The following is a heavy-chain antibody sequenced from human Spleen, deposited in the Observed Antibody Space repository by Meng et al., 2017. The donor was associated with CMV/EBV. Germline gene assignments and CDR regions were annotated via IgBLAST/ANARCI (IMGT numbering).Heavy chain of an antibody. CDR1: GGTFSGYY. V-gene: IGHV4-34*01. Sequence: SETLSLTCAVYGGTFSGYYLNWIRQPPGKGLEWIGEINHSGSTNYNPSLKSRVVISADTSKKQFSLKLSSVTAADTAVYYCARGSMQLELAFDYWGQGTLVTVSS. CDR3: ARGSMQLELAFDY. J-gene: IGHJ4*02. D-gene: IGHD1-1*01. CDR2: INHSGST.